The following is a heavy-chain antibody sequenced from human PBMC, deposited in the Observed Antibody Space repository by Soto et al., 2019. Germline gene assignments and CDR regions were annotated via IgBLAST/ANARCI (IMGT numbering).Heavy chain of an antibody. CDR2: MSHSGGT. Sequence: QVQLQQWGAGLLKPSETLSLTCAVYGGFVSSGNYYWSWIRQPPGKGLEWIGEMSHSGGTHFNPSLKRRVTISVDTSKNQFSMKMSSVTAAATALYYCARVERGTATTVVDAFDIWGPGTMVTFSS. J-gene: IGHJ3*02. V-gene: IGHV4-34*01. D-gene: IGHD1-1*01. CDR1: GGFVSSGNYY. CDR3: ARVERGTATTVVDAFDI.